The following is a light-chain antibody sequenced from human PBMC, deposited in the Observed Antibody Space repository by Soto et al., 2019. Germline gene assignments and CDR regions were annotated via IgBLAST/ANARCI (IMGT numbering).Light chain of an antibody. V-gene: IGKV1-12*01. Sequence: DIQMTQSPSSVSASVGDRVTTTCRASQDIATWLAWYQQKPGKAPKLLIYGASSLQRGVPLRFSGRGSGTDFTLTISSLQPEDFATYYCQQTNNFPLTFGGGTKVDIK. CDR1: QDIATW. CDR2: GAS. J-gene: IGKJ4*01. CDR3: QQTNNFPLT.